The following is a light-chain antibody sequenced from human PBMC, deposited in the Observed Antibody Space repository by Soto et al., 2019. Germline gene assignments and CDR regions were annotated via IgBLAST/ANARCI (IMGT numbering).Light chain of an antibody. CDR3: QQYETYSVGT. J-gene: IGKJ1*01. V-gene: IGKV1-5*01. CDR2: HAS. Sequence: DVLLTQSPSALSASLGDRVTITCRASQGLGHFLAWYQHKTGEAPRLLIYHASTLESGVPSRFGGSGSGTEFTLTISRLQPDDVATYYCQQYETYSVGTFGQGT. CDR1: QGLGHF.